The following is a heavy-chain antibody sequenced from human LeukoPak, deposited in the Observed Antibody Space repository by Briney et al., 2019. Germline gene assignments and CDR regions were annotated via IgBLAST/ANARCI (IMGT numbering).Heavy chain of an antibody. D-gene: IGHD2-15*01. CDR3: AKGGSGFCSGASCLFDH. V-gene: IGHV3-23*01. J-gene: IGHJ5*02. CDR2: ISGNGGST. CDR1: EFTFNNYA. Sequence: GLSLRLSCAASEFTFNNYAMSWVRQAPAKGLEWVSGISGNGGSTHYSDSVKGRFAISRDNSKNTLYLQINSLRAEDTAVYYCAKGGSGFCSGASCLFDHWGEGTLVTVSS.